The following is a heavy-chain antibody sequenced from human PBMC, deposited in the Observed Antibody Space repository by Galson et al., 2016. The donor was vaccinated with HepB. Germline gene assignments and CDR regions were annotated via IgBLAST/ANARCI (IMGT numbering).Heavy chain of an antibody. CDR2: ISGSGGST. D-gene: IGHD6-19*01. J-gene: IGHJ4*02. Sequence: SLRLSCAASGFTFSSYAMSWVRQAPGKGLEWVSAISGSGGSTYYAGSVKGRFTISRDNSKNTLYLQMNRLRAEDTAVYYCAREGHYSAWFVIDYWGQGTLVTVSS. CDR3: AREGHYSAWFVIDY. CDR1: GFTFSSYA. V-gene: IGHV3-23*01.